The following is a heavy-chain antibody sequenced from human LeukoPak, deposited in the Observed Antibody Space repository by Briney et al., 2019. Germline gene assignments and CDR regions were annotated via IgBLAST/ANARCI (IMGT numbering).Heavy chain of an antibody. Sequence: GASVKLSCKASGYTFTASGLCWVRQAPGQGLEWMGWINPYNDITDYAQTFKGRVTMTTDTSTSTAYMELRSLRSDDTAVYYRARLFGELLLPSDHFYYMDVWGKGTAVTVSS. CDR2: INPYNDIT. CDR1: GYTFTASG. V-gene: IGHV1-18*01. J-gene: IGHJ6*03. CDR3: ARLFGELLLPSDHFYYMDV. D-gene: IGHD3-10*02.